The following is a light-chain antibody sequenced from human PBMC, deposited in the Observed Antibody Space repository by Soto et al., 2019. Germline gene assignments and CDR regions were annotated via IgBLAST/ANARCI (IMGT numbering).Light chain of an antibody. Sequence: EIVMTQSPATLSVSPGERVTLSCRASQSLTRNLAWYQHKPGQSPRLLIYGASARATGIPDRFSGSGSGTDFTLTISRLEPEDFAVYFCQHYGSSLITFGQGTRLEIK. V-gene: IGKV3-20*01. J-gene: IGKJ5*01. CDR1: QSLTRN. CDR3: QHYGSSLIT. CDR2: GAS.